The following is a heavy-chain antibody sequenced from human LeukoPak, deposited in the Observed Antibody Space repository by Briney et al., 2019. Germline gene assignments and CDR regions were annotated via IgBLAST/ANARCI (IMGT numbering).Heavy chain of an antibody. CDR3: AEGDGYYQTFDY. J-gene: IGHJ4*02. CDR1: GFTFSSYG. Sequence: VGSLRLSCAASGFTFSSYGMHWVRQAPGKGLEWVAFIRYDGSNKYYADSVKGRFTISRDNSKNTLYLQMSSLRAEDTAVYYCAEGDGYYQTFDYWGQGTLVTVSS. D-gene: IGHD3-22*01. CDR2: IRYDGSNK. V-gene: IGHV3-30*02.